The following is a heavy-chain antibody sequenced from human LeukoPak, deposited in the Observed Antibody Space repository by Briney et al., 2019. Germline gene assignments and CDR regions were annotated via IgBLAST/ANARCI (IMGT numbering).Heavy chain of an antibody. Sequence: PGGSLRLSCAASGFTFSSYSMNWVHQAPGKGLEWVSSISSSSSYIYYADSVKGRFTISRDNAKNSLYLQMNSLRAEDTAVYYCARDKGHIVVVVAAIDAFDIWGQGTMVTVSS. V-gene: IGHV3-21*01. J-gene: IGHJ3*02. CDR1: GFTFSSYS. CDR2: ISSSSSYI. D-gene: IGHD2-15*01. CDR3: ARDKGHIVVVVAAIDAFDI.